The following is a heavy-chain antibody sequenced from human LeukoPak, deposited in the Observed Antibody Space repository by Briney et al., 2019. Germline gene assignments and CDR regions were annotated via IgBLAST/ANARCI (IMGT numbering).Heavy chain of an antibody. V-gene: IGHV4-59*02. CDR2: IHHSGNS. Sequence: PSETLSLTCTVSGASVTDYYWSWIRQSPGKGLEWISYIHHSGNSDYNPSLRSRVTTSLDTSKNQFSLNLISVTAADTAVYYCTRGHWGLQSWSHGNLVTVSS. D-gene: IGHD7-27*01. CDR1: GASVTDYY. CDR3: TRGHWGLQS. J-gene: IGHJ5*01.